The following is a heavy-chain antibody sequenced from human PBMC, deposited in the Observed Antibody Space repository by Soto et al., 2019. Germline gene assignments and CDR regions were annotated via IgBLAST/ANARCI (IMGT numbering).Heavy chain of an antibody. D-gene: IGHD3-10*01. J-gene: IGHJ6*02. CDR2: ISSSSSYI. Sequence: PGGSLRLSCAASGFTFSSYSMNWVRQAPGKGLEWVSSISSSSSYIYYADSVKGRFTISRDNAKNSLYLQMNSLRAEDTAVYYCARDGATMVRGVKNYYYYGMDVWGQGALVTVSS. CDR3: ARDGATMVRGVKNYYYYGMDV. V-gene: IGHV3-21*01. CDR1: GFTFSSYS.